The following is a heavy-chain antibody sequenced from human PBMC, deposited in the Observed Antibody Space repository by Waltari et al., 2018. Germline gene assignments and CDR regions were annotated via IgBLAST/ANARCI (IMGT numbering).Heavy chain of an antibody. CDR3: AREGKLSDAFDI. D-gene: IGHD6-6*01. J-gene: IGHJ3*02. CDR1: GFTFSSYS. Sequence: EVQLVESGGGLVKPGGSLRLSCAASGFTFSSYSMNWVRQAPGKGLEWVSSISSSSSYIYYADSVKDRFTISRDNAKNSLYLQMNSLRAEDTAVYYCAREGKLSDAFDIWGQGTMVTVSS. V-gene: IGHV3-21*01. CDR2: ISSSSSYI.